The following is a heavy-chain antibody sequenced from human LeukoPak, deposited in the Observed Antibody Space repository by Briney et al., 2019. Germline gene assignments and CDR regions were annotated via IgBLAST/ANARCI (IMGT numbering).Heavy chain of an antibody. Sequence: PGGSLRLSCAASGFTFSSYAMSWVRQAPGKGLEWVSAISGSGGSTYYADSVKGRFTISRDNAKNSLYLQMNSLRDEDTAVYYCARAMYYYDSSGYNYFDYWGQGTLVTVSS. CDR2: ISGSGGST. J-gene: IGHJ4*02. D-gene: IGHD3-22*01. CDR3: ARAMYYYDSSGYNYFDY. V-gene: IGHV3-23*01. CDR1: GFTFSSYA.